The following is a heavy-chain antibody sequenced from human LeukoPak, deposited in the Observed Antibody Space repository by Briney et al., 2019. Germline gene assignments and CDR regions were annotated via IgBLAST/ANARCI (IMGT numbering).Heavy chain of an antibody. J-gene: IGHJ4*02. Sequence: GGSLRLSCAPSGFILSNHAMSWVRQAPGKGLQWIAVSSGSGRTIEYEDSVKGRFTISRDNSKNTLSLQMNSLRVEDTAIYYCTKNVLVKRYIDYWGQGTVVTVSS. D-gene: IGHD3-9*01. V-gene: IGHV3-23*01. CDR1: GFILSNHA. CDR2: SSGSGRTI. CDR3: TKNVLVKRYIDY.